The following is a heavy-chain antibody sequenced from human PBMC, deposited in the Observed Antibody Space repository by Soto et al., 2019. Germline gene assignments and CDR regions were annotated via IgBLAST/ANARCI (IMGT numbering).Heavy chain of an antibody. CDR3: ARGLNPHSGYDLIFDY. Sequence: QVQLQESGPGLVKPSETLSLTCTVSGDSISSYYWTWIWQPPGKGLEWIGYISYSGSTKYNPSLKSRVTISVDTSKNQFSLKLRSVTAADTAVYYCARGLNPHSGYDLIFDYWGQGTLVTVSS. V-gene: IGHV4-59*01. D-gene: IGHD5-12*01. CDR2: ISYSGST. CDR1: GDSISSYY. J-gene: IGHJ4*02.